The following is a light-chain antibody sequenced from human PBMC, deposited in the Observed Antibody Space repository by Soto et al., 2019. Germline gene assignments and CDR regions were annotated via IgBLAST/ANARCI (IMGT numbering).Light chain of an antibody. CDR1: NSNIGNNF. Sequence: QSVLTQPPSVSAAPGQKVTMSCSGGNSNIGNNFVSWYQHSPGTAPKLLIYENNKRPSGIPDRFSGSKSGTSATLGITGLQTGDEADYYCGTWDGSLSAEVFGTGTKLTVL. J-gene: IGLJ1*01. V-gene: IGLV1-51*02. CDR2: ENN. CDR3: GTWDGSLSAEV.